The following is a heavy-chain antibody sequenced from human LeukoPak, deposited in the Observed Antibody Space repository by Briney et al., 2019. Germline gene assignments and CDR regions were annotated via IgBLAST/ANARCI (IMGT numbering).Heavy chain of an antibody. Sequence: GASVKVSCKASGYTFTNYGISWVRQAPGQGLEWMGWISGYNGNTNYAQKFQGRVTMTTDTSTSTAYMELRSLRSDDTAVYYCARDYGPLNPYYYYMDVWGKGTTVTVSS. J-gene: IGHJ6*03. D-gene: IGHD4-17*01. CDR1: GYTFTNYG. CDR3: ARDYGPLNPYYYYMDV. V-gene: IGHV1-18*01. CDR2: ISGYNGNT.